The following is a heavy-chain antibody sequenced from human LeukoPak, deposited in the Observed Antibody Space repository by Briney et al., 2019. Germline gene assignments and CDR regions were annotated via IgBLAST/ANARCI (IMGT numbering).Heavy chain of an antibody. J-gene: IGHJ5*02. CDR1: GGSISNYY. V-gene: IGHV4-59*01. CDR3: ARVYTYGSGSLPWFDP. D-gene: IGHD3-10*01. Sequence: PSETLSLTCTVSGGSISNYYWSWIRQPPGKGLEWIGYIFYSGSTNYNPSLKSRVTISVDTSKNQFSLKLTSVTAADTAVYYCARVYTYGSGSLPWFDPWGQGTLVTVSS. CDR2: IFYSGST.